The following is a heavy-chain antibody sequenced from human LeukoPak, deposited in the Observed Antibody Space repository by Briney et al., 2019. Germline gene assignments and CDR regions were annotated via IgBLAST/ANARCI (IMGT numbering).Heavy chain of an antibody. Sequence: PGRSLRLSCAASGFTFSSYAMSWVRQAPGKGLEWVSAISGSGGSTYYADSVKGRFTISRDNSKNTLYLQMNSLRAEDTAVYYCASHAQIVVVPAAIGDWFDPWGQGTLVTVSS. CDR3: ASHAQIVVVPAAIGDWFDP. D-gene: IGHD2-2*01. CDR1: GFTFSSYA. V-gene: IGHV3-23*01. J-gene: IGHJ5*02. CDR2: ISGSGGST.